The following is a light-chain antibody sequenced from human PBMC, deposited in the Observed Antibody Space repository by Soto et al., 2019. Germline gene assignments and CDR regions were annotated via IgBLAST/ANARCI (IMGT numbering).Light chain of an antibody. CDR3: QQYGGSPRT. CDR1: QSVSSSY. Sequence: DIVLTQSPGTLSLSPGERATLSCRASQSVSSSYLAWYQQKPGQAPRLLIYGASSRATGIPDRFSGSGSGTDFTLTISRLEPEDFAVYYCQQYGGSPRTFGQGTRLEIK. J-gene: IGKJ5*01. V-gene: IGKV3-20*01. CDR2: GAS.